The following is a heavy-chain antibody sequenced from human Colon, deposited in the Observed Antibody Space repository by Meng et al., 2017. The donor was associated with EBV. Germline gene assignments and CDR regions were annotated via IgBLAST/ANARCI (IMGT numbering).Heavy chain of an antibody. CDR3: ARVGAYCGGDCYHPR. CDR2: IYYSGST. CDR1: GGSISSGGFY. J-gene: IGHJ4*02. D-gene: IGHD2-21*02. V-gene: IGHV4-31*03. Sequence: QVQLQESGPGLVQPSXXXXXXCXVPGGSISSGGFYWSWIRQHPGKGLEWIGYIYYSGSTYYNPSLRSRVAISVDESKNQFSLRLSSVTAADTAVYYCARVGAYCGGDCYHPRWGQGTLVTVSS.